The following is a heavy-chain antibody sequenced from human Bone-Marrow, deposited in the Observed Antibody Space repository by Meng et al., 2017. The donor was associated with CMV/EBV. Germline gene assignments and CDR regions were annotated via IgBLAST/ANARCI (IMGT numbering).Heavy chain of an antibody. D-gene: IGHD6-19*01. CDR1: GYTFTGYY. Sequence: ASVKVSCKASGYTFTGYYIHWVRQAPGQGLEWMGWINPNSGGTNYAQKFQGRVTMTRDTSISTAYMELSRLTSDDTAVYYCARRGLAVLAYYGMAVWGPGHTVNFYS. CDR3: ARRGLAVLAYYGMAV. V-gene: IGHV1-2*02. CDR2: INPNSGGT. J-gene: IGHJ6*02.